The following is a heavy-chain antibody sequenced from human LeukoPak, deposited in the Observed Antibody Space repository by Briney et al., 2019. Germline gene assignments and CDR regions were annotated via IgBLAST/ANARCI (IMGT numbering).Heavy chain of an antibody. V-gene: IGHV3-23*01. CDR2: ISGSGGST. Sequence: PGGTLRLSCAASGFTFSSYGMSWVRQAPGKGLEWVSAISGSGGSTYYADSVKGRFTISRDNSKNSLYLQMNSLRAEDTAVYYCARGYDILTGYPADAFDIWGQGTMVTVSS. J-gene: IGHJ3*02. CDR1: GFTFSSYG. CDR3: ARGYDILTGYPADAFDI. D-gene: IGHD3-9*01.